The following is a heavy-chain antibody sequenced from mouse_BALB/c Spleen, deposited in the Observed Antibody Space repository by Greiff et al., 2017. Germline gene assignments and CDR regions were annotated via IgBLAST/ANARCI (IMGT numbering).Heavy chain of an antibody. Sequence: EVQGVESGGGLVKPGGSLKLSCAASGFTFSSYAMSWVRQTPEKRLEWVASISSGGSTYYPDSVKGRFTISRDNARNILYLQMSSLRSEDTAMYYCAREDYGNSLDYWGQGTTLTVSS. CDR2: ISSGGST. V-gene: IGHV5-6-5*01. CDR3: AREDYGNSLDY. D-gene: IGHD2-1*01. J-gene: IGHJ2*01. CDR1: GFTFSSYA.